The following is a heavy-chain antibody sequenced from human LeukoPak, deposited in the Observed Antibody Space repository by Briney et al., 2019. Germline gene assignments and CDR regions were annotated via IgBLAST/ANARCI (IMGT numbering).Heavy chain of an antibody. V-gene: IGHV4-39*01. D-gene: IGHD3-22*01. CDR3: ARHAVTYYYDSSGYYYDY. CDR1: GFTFSSYA. J-gene: IGHJ4*02. Sequence: GSLRLSCAGSGFTFSSYAMSWVRQAPGKGLEWIGSIYYSGSTYYNPSLKSRVTISVDTSKNQFSLKLSSVTAADTAVYYCARHAVTYYYDSSGYYYDYWGQGTLVTVSS. CDR2: IYYSGST.